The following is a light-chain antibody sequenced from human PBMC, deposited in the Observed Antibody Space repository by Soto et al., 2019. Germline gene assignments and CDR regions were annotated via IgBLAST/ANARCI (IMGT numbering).Light chain of an antibody. J-gene: IGKJ3*01. CDR2: GAS. V-gene: IGKV3-20*01. Sequence: EIVLTQSPGTLSLSPGERATLSCRASQSVSSSYLAWYQQKAGQAPRLLIYGASSRATGIPDRFSGSGSGTDFTLTISRLEPEDFAVYYCQQYGSSLFTFDPGTKVDIK. CDR3: QQYGSSLFT. CDR1: QSVSSSY.